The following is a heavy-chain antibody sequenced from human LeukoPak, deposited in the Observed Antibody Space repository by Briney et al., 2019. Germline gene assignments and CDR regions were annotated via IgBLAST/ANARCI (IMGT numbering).Heavy chain of an antibody. CDR2: ISYDGGIV. CDR3: ARDPAGYTYGYWGYFDY. D-gene: IGHD5-18*01. CDR1: GSTFSSYA. Sequence: GGSLRLSCAASGSTFSSYAMHWVRQAPGKGLEWVALISYDGGIVYYADSVKGRFTISRDSSKNTLYLHMNSLRTEDTAVYYCARDPAGYTYGYWGYFDYWGQGILVTVSP. J-gene: IGHJ4*02. V-gene: IGHV3-30-3*01.